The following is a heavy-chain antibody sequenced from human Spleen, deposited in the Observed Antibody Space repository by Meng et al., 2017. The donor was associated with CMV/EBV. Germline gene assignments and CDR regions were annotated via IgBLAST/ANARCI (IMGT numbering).Heavy chain of an antibody. CDR2: INVGGGT. CDR1: VGSFSKYC. D-gene: IGHD4-23*01. J-gene: IGHJ4*02. V-gene: IGHV4-34*01. Sequence: CGVTVGSFSKYCWIWIRQPRGKGLEWIGEINVGGGTSYTPSLESRLTISVATSKNRFSLKLTSVTAADTAVYYGARHRDYGGNIDSWGQGTLVTVSS. CDR3: ARHRDYGGNIDS.